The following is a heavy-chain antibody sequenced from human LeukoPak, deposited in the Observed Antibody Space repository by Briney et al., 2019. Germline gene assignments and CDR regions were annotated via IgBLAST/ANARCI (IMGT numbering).Heavy chain of an antibody. CDR3: AREMIVPAAILLYYYGMDV. Sequence: ASVKVSCKASGYTFTGYYMHWVRQAPGQGLEWMGWINPNSGGTNYAQKFQGRVTMTRDTTSSTAYMELSRLRSDDTAVYYCAREMIVPAAILLYYYGMDVWGQGTTVTVSS. CDR1: GYTFTGYY. V-gene: IGHV1-2*02. D-gene: IGHD2-2*02. CDR2: INPNSGGT. J-gene: IGHJ6*02.